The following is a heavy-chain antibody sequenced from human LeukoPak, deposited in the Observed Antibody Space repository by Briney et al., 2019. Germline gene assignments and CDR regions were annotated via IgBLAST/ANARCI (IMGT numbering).Heavy chain of an antibody. CDR2: IYYSGST. D-gene: IGHD2-2*01. CDR3: ARESDRYCSSTSCPNWYDP. Sequence: PSETLSLTCTVFGGSISSSRYYWGWIRQPPGTGLAWIGTIYYSGSTYYNPSLKSRVTISVDTSKNQFSLKLSSVTAADTAVYYCARESDRYCSSTSCPNWYDPWGQGTLVTVSS. CDR1: GGSISSSRYY. J-gene: IGHJ5*02. V-gene: IGHV4-39*07.